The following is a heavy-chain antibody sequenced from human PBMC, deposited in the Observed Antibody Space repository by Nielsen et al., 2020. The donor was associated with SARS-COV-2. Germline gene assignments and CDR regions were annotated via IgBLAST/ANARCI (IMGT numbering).Heavy chain of an antibody. CDR2: ISTSGTTI. V-gene: IGHV3-23*01. Sequence: GESLKISCAASGFDFSSRTMNWVRQAPGKGPEWISYISTSGTTIYFADSVRGRFTISRDNSKNTLFLQMNSLRAEDTAVYYCTKRGLCSSGNCYHHFDSWGLGTLVTVSS. CDR1: GFDFSSRT. J-gene: IGHJ4*02. D-gene: IGHD2-2*01. CDR3: TKRGLCSSGNCYHHFDS.